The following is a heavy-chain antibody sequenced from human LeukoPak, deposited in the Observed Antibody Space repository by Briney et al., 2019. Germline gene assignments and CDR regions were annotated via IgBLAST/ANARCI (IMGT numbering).Heavy chain of an antibody. J-gene: IGHJ4*02. CDR1: GYSFTNYY. CDR2: VNPSGGST. D-gene: IGHD6-13*01. V-gene: IGHV1-46*01. CDR3: ARDGIAAAGFDY. Sequence: ASVTVSCKASGYSFTNYYIHWVRQAPGQGLEWMGIVNPSGGSTTYAQEFQGRVTMTRDTSTSTVYMDLSSLRSEDTAVYYCARDGIAAAGFDYWGQGTLVTVSS.